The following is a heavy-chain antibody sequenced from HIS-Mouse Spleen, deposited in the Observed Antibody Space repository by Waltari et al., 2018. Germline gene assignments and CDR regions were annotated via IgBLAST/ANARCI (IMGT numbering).Heavy chain of an antibody. J-gene: IGHJ4*02. D-gene: IGHD6-19*01. Sequence: QVQLVESGGGVVQPGRSLRLSCPAAGVTFMSYGMHWVRQAPGKGLEWVAVISYDGSNKYYADSVKGRFTISRDNSKNTLYLQMNSLRAEDTAVYYCAKASSGWLDYWGQGTLVTVSS. CDR1: GVTFMSYG. V-gene: IGHV3-30*18. CDR3: AKASSGWLDY. CDR2: ISYDGSNK.